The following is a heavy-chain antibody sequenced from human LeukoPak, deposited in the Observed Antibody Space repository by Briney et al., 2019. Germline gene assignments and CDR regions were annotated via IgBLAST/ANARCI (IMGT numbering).Heavy chain of an antibody. CDR2: IRSKADRYTA. J-gene: IGHJ4*02. CDR3: ARDLNWETY. D-gene: IGHD7-27*01. Sequence: PGGSLRLSCVVSTFTFSDPYMDWVRQVAGKGLEWVGRIRSKADRYTAEYAASVNGRFTISRDDSKNSLYLQMNSLRAVDTAVYYCARDLNWETYWGQGTLVSVSS. CDR1: TFTFSDPY. V-gene: IGHV3-72*01.